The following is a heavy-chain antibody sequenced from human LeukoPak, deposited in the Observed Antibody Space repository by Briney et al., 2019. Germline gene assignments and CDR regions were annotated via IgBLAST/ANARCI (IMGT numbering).Heavy chain of an antibody. V-gene: IGHV4-59*01. CDR3: AREQNFWSGYGAFDI. CDR1: GGSISSYY. J-gene: IGHJ3*02. D-gene: IGHD3-3*01. CDR2: IYYSGST. Sequence: SETLSLTCTVSGGSISSYYWSWIRQPPGKGLEWIGYIYYSGSTNYNPSLKNRVTISVDTSKNQFSLKLSSVTAADTAVYYCAREQNFWSGYGAFDIWGQGTMVTVSS.